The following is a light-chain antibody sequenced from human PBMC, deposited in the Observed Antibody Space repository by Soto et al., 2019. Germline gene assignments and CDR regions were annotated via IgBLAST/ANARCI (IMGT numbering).Light chain of an antibody. CDR1: QSVSSN. V-gene: IGKV3-15*01. Sequence: EIVMTQSPATLSVSPGERATLSCRASQSVSSNLAWYQQKPGQAPRLLIYGASTRATGIPARFSGSGSGTEFTLTISRLQSEDFAVYYCQQYNNWPPFTFGPGTKVHIK. J-gene: IGKJ3*01. CDR2: GAS. CDR3: QQYNNWPPFT.